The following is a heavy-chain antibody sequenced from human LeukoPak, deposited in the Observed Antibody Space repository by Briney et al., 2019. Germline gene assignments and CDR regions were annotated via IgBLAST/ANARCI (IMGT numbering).Heavy chain of an antibody. Sequence: PGGCLRLSCAASGFSFNDEYMSWIRQAPGQGLQWIAYISASGDFRRSTDSVKGQFTISRDNAKRLLYLQMDSLGEEDTAVYYCARTRCAGPGGHSDSWGQGGPVIVFS. CDR1: GFSFNDEY. CDR3: ARTRCAGPGGHSDS. D-gene: IGHD3-10*01. V-gene: IGHV3-11*01. J-gene: IGHJ4*02. CDR2: ISASGDFR.